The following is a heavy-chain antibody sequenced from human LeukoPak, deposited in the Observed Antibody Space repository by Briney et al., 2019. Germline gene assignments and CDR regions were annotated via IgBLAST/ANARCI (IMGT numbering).Heavy chain of an antibody. J-gene: IGHJ4*02. D-gene: IGHD3-9*01. V-gene: IGHV4-34*01. CDR2: INHSGST. Sequence: SETLSLTCAVYGGSFSGYYWSWIRQPPGKGLEWIGEINHSGSTNYNPSLKSRVTISVDTSKNQFSLKLSSVTAADTAVYYCVGYYDILSGGVFDYWGRGTLVTVSS. CDR3: VGYYDILSGGVFDY. CDR1: GGSFSGYY.